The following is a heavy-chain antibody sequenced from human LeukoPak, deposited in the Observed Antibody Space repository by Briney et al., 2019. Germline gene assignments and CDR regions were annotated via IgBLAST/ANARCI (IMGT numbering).Heavy chain of an antibody. CDR3: ARVREAYDYGDYFDY. Sequence: RPGGSLRLSCAASGFTFSSYSMNWVRQAPGKGLEWIGYISRSGSTYSNPSLKSRVTMSVDRSRNQFSLKLNSVTAADTAVYYCARVREAYDYGDYFDYWGQGTLVTVSS. V-gene: IGHV4-4*02. CDR2: ISRSGST. CDR1: GFTFSSYSM. J-gene: IGHJ4*02. D-gene: IGHD4-17*01.